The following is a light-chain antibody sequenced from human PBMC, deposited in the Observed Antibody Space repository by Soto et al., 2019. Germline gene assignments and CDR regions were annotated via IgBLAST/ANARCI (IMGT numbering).Light chain of an antibody. CDR2: DVL. CDR1: SSDVGGYNY. CDR3: CSFAATTLSV. J-gene: IGLJ1*01. Sequence: QSALNHPRSVSGSPGQSVTISCTGTSSDVGGYNYVSWYQQHPGKVPKLMIYDVLNRPSGVPDRFSGSKSGNPAPLPISGLQAEDGADFSSCSFAATTLSVFGRGTRVTV. V-gene: IGLV2-11*01.